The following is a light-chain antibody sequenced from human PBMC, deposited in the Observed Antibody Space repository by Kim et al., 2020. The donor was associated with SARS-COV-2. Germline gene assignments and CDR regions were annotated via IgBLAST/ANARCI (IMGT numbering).Light chain of an antibody. CDR2: GNN. V-gene: IGLV3-19*01. Sequence: SSELTQDPGVSVALAQPVSSTCQGDCLRISSASWYQQKPGQAPVFVIYGNNNRPSGIPDRFSGSSSGNTASLTITGAQAEDEADHYCHSRDTSAYRYVFGSETQLTVL. J-gene: IGLJ1*01. CDR3: HSRDTSAYRYV. CDR1: CLRISS.